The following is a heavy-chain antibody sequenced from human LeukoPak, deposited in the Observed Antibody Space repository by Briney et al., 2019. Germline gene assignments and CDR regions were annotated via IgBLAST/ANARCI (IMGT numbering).Heavy chain of an antibody. CDR2: ISYDGSNK. CDR1: GFTFSSYA. Sequence: GRSLRLSCAASGFTFSSYAMHWVRQAPGKGLEWVAVISYDGSNKYYADSVKGRFTISRDNSKNTLYLQMNSLRAEDTAVYYCARALSGQQLVLDYWGQGTLVTVSS. CDR3: ARALSGQQLVLDY. V-gene: IGHV3-30-3*01. D-gene: IGHD6-13*01. J-gene: IGHJ4*02.